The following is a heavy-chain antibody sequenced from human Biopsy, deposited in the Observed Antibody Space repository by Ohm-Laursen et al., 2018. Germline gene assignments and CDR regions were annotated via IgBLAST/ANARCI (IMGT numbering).Heavy chain of an antibody. J-gene: IGHJ4*02. CDR1: GFAFRYYG. CDR2: MWSDGINK. V-gene: IGHV3-33*01. Sequence: SLRLSCTASGFAFRYYGLHWVRQAPGKGLQWVAVMWSDGINKNYADSVKGRFTVSRDNSNNVLSMQMSSLRDEDSAVYYCARDDDTTGHYMILNHGGQGTLVTVSS. D-gene: IGHD3-9*01. CDR3: ARDDDTTGHYMILNH.